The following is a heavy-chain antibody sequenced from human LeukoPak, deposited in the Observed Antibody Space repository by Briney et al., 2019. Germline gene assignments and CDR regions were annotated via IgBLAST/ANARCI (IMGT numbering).Heavy chain of an antibody. CDR1: GGSISSYY. Sequence: SETLSLTCTVSGGSISSYYWSWLRQPAGKGLEWIGRIYTSGSTNYNPSLKSRVTMSVDSSKNQFSLKLSSVTAADTAVYYCARAEITHYYDSSGYYYLYPYFQHWGQGTLVTVSS. D-gene: IGHD3-22*01. J-gene: IGHJ1*01. V-gene: IGHV4-4*07. CDR2: IYTSGST. CDR3: ARAEITHYYDSSGYYYLYPYFQH.